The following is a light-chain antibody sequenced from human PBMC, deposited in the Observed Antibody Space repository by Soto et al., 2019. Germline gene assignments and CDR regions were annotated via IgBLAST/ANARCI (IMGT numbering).Light chain of an antibody. J-gene: IGKJ5*01. Sequence: DIHMPPSAATLSAYVRHRVTITFRSSQSLRGWLAWYQQRPGKAPKALIYDASTLANGVPSRFNGSGSGTEFTLTISSLQPDDFATYYCQQYMTYSTFGQGTRPEI. V-gene: IGKV1-5*01. CDR1: QSLRGW. CDR3: QQYMTYST. CDR2: DAS.